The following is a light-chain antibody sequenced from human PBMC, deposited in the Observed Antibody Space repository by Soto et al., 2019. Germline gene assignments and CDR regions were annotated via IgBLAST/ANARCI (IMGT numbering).Light chain of an antibody. Sequence: EIVMTQSPATLSVSPGERATLSCRASQSVSGNLAWYQQKPGQAPRLLIYAASTRATGIPARFSGSGSGTEFTLTISSLQSEDFAVYFCQQYNNWPPITFGPGTKVDIK. CDR1: QSVSGN. CDR2: AAS. J-gene: IGKJ3*01. V-gene: IGKV3-15*01. CDR3: QQYNNWPPIT.